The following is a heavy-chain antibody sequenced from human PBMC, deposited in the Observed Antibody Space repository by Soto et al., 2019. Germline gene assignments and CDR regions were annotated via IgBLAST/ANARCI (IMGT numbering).Heavy chain of an antibody. Sequence: SDTLSLTCAVYCGSFSGYNWSWIRQPAWKGLEWIGEINHSGSAKYNPSIKSPVTISVDTSKNQFSLKLSSVTAADTALYYCAGGYCSSTRCSLYYYYGMDVWGQGPTVTVPS. J-gene: IGHJ6*02. CDR1: CGSFSGYN. CDR2: INHSGSA. CDR3: AGGYCSSTRCSLYYYYGMDV. D-gene: IGHD2-2*01. V-gene: IGHV4-34*01.